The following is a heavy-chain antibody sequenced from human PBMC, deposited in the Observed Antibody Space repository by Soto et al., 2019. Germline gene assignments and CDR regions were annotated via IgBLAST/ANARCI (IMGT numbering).Heavy chain of an antibody. CDR2: ISAAGDP. Sequence: EVQLVESGGGLVQPGGSLRLSCEASGFTFINYDMHWVRQGTGKGLEWVSGISAAGDPDYADSVEGRFTISRENAQHSFFLQMNSLRVGDTAVYYCARTDRDFYGLDVWGQGTTVIVSS. V-gene: IGHV3-13*05. CDR1: GFTFINYD. CDR3: ARTDRDFYGLDV. J-gene: IGHJ6*02.